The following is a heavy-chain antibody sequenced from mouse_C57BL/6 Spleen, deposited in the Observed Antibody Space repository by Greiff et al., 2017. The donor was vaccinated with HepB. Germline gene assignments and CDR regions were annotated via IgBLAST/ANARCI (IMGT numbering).Heavy chain of an antibody. Sequence: QVQLQQSGAELVKPGASVKISCKASGYAFSSYWMNWVKQRPGKGLEWIGQIYPGDGDTNYNGKFKGKAILTADKSSSTAYMQLSSLTSEDSAVYFCARGVVARYAMDYWGQGTSVTVSS. V-gene: IGHV1-80*01. CDR2: IYPGDGDT. CDR3: ARGVVARYAMDY. J-gene: IGHJ4*01. D-gene: IGHD1-1*01. CDR1: GYAFSSYW.